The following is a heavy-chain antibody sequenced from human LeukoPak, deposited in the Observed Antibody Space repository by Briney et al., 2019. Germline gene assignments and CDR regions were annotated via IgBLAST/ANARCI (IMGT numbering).Heavy chain of an antibody. V-gene: IGHV3-11*04. CDR3: ARFGRYFDWLFGDY. CDR2: ISSSGTTI. CDR1: GFTFSDYY. J-gene: IGHJ4*02. Sequence: PGGSLRLSCAASGFTFSDYYMSWIRQAPGKGLEGVSYISSSGTTIYYADSVKGRFTISRDNAKNSLYLQMNILRAEDTAVYYCARFGRYFDWLFGDYWGQGTLVTVSS. D-gene: IGHD3-9*01.